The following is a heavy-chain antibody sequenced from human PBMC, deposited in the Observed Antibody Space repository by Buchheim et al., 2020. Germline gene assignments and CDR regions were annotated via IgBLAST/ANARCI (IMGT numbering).Heavy chain of an antibody. CDR3: AKYYYDTSGFDY. J-gene: IGHJ4*02. CDR1: GFTFRMFA. Sequence: EVQVLESGGGSVQRGGSLRLSCAASGFTFRMFAMSWVRQAPGKGLEWVPTITDSGGGTYYAESVKGRFTMSRDNSKNTLSLPMNSLRVEDTAIYYCAKYYYDTSGFDYWGQGTL. CDR2: ITDSGGGT. V-gene: IGHV3-23*01. D-gene: IGHD3-22*01.